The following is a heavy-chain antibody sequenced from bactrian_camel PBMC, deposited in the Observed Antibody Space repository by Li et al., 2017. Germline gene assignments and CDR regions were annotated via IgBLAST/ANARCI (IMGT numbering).Heavy chain of an antibody. CDR1: GLTYINHC. D-gene: IGHD4*01. CDR2: ILSDGTT. Sequence: HVQLVESGGGSVFSGGSLTLSCAASGLTYINHCLAWFRQEPGTEREGVAVILSDGTTSYADSVKGRFTISRDNAKNTLYLQLNSLKTEDTAMYYCAKDPELGYYEVQGTQVTV. V-gene: IGHV3S1*01. J-gene: IGHJ4*01.